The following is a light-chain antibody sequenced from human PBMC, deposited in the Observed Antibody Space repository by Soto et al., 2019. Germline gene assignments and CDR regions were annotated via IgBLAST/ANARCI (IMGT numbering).Light chain of an antibody. J-gene: IGKJ5*01. CDR3: QHYETYPIT. CDR1: QSINNW. CDR2: DAS. Sequence: DIRMTQSPSTLSASVGDRVTITGRASQSINNWLAWYQQKPGKAPKLLIYDASSLEGGVPSRFSGSASGTEFTLTISSLQPDDFATYYCQHYETYPITFGQGTRLEI. V-gene: IGKV1-5*01.